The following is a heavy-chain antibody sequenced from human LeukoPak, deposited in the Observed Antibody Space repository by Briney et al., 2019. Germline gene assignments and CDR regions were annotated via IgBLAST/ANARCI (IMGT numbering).Heavy chain of an antibody. D-gene: IGHD6-19*01. CDR1: GYSISSGYY. CDR3: ARVVGQWLESSAYAFDI. J-gene: IGHJ3*02. V-gene: IGHV4-38-2*02. CDR2: IYHSGST. Sequence: KPSETLSLTCTVSGYSISSGYYWGWIRQPPGKGLEWIGSIYHSGSTYYNPSLKSRVTISVDTSKNQFSLKLSSVTAADTAVYYCARVVGQWLESSAYAFDIWGQGTMVTVSS.